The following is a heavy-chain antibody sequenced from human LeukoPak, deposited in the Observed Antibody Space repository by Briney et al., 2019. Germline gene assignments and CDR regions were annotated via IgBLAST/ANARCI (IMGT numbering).Heavy chain of an antibody. CDR1: GFTFSSYA. V-gene: IGHV3-23*01. CDR2: ISGSGGST. D-gene: IGHD2-2*01. J-gene: IGHJ4*02. CDR3: AKDHERYCSSTSCHPFDY. Sequence: GGSLRLFCAASGFTFSSYAMSWVRQAPGKGLEWVSAISGSGGSTYYADSVKGRFTISRDNSKNTLYLQMNSLRAEDTAVYYCAKDHERYCSSTSCHPFDYWGQGTLVTVSS.